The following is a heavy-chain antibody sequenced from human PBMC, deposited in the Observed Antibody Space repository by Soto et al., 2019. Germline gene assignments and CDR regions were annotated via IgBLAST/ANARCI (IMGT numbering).Heavy chain of an antibody. V-gene: IGHV4-34*01. CDR3: ARHSSGWSLIDY. J-gene: IGHJ4*02. CDR1: GGSFSGYY. CDR2: INHSGST. D-gene: IGHD6-19*01. Sequence: SETLSLTCAVYGGSFSGYYWSWIRQPPGKGLEWIGEINHSGSTNYNPSLKSRVTISVDTSKNQFSLKLSSVTAADTAVYYCARHSSGWSLIDYWGQGTLFTVSS.